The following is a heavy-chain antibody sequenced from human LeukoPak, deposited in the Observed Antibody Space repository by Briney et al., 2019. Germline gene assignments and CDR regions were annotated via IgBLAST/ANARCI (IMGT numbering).Heavy chain of an antibody. V-gene: IGHV3-21*01. Sequence: GGSLRLSCAASGFTFSSYSMNWVRQAPGKGLEWVSSISSSSSYIYYADSVKGRFTISRDNSKNTLYLQMNSLRAEDTAVYYCARVRYSSGWYQSIFDYWGQGTLVTVSS. J-gene: IGHJ4*02. CDR1: GFTFSSYS. CDR3: ARVRYSSGWYQSIFDY. CDR2: ISSSSSYI. D-gene: IGHD6-19*01.